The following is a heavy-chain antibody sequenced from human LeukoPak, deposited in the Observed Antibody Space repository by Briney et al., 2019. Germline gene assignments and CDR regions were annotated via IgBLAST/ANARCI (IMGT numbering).Heavy chain of an antibody. D-gene: IGHD3-10*01. CDR2: INTNTGNP. CDR1: GYTFTSYA. CDR3: AGDGESYGSGSYVVDP. Sequence: GASVKVSCKASGYTFTSYAMNWVRQAPGQGLEWMGWINTNTGNPTYAQGFTGRFVFSLDTSVSTAYLQISSLKAEDTAVYYCAGDGESYGSGSYVVDPWGQGTLVTVSS. J-gene: IGHJ5*02. V-gene: IGHV7-4-1*02.